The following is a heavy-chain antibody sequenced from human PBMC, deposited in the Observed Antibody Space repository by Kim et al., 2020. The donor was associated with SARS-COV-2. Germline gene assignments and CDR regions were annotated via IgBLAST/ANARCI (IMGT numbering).Heavy chain of an antibody. V-gene: IGHV4-34*01. Sequence: SETLSLTCAVYGGSFSGYYWSWIRQPPGKGLEWIGEINHSGSTNYNPSLKSRVTISVDTSKNQFSLKLSSVTAADTAVYYCATRTLAAAWRLSRPFDYWG. D-gene: IGHD6-13*01. CDR2: INHSGST. CDR1: GGSFSGYY. J-gene: IGHJ4*01. CDR3: ATRTLAAAWRLSRPFDY.